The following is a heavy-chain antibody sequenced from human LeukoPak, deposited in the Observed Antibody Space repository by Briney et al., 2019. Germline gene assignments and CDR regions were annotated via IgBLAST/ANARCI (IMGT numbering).Heavy chain of an antibody. Sequence: ASVKVSWKVSGYTLTELSMHWVRQAPGKGLEWMGGFDPEDGETIYAQKFQGRVTMTEDTSTDTAYMELSSLRSEDTAVYYCATVLRLRYYYGSGRWYWFDPWGQGTLVTVSS. CDR2: FDPEDGET. J-gene: IGHJ5*02. CDR1: GYTLTELS. CDR3: ATVLRLRYYYGSGRWYWFDP. V-gene: IGHV1-24*01. D-gene: IGHD3-10*01.